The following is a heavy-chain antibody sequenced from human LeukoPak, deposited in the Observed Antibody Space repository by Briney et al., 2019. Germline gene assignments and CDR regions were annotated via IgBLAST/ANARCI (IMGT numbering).Heavy chain of an antibody. Sequence: PSETLSLTCAVSGYSIASGYYWGWIRQPPGKGLEWIGSISYSGNIYYNPSLKRRVTISTDTSKNQFSLKLGSVTAADTAVYYCARPVISPSVATFHDWGQGTLVTVSS. CDR3: ARPVISPSVATFHD. CDR1: GYSIASGYY. V-gene: IGHV4-38-2*01. D-gene: IGHD3-16*02. CDR2: ISYSGNI. J-gene: IGHJ4*02.